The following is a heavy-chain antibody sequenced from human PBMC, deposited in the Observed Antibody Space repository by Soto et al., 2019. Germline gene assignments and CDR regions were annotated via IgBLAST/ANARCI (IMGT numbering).Heavy chain of an antibody. J-gene: IGHJ6*02. V-gene: IGHV1-69*13. Sequence: GASVKVSCKASGGTFSSYAISWVRQAPGQGLEWMGGVIPIFGTANYAQKFQRRVTITADEPTSTAYMELSSLRSEDTAVYYSARDRVLRFLELPERVRTTDYYYYGMDVWGQGTTVTVSS. CDR1: GGTFSSYA. CDR3: ARDRVLRFLELPERVRTTDYYYYGMDV. CDR2: VIPIFGTA. D-gene: IGHD3-3*01.